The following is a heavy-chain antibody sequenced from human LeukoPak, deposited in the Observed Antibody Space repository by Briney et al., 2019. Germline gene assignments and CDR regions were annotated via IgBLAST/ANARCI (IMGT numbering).Heavy chain of an antibody. Sequence: GGSLRLSCAASGFTFSNYWMHWVRQAPGKGLVWVSRINRDGSSTSYADSVKGRFTISRDNAKNTLYLQMNSLRAEDTAVYYCARDYYDSSGYWGFDYWGQGTLVTVSS. V-gene: IGHV3-74*01. D-gene: IGHD3-22*01. J-gene: IGHJ4*02. CDR1: GFTFSNYW. CDR3: ARDYYDSSGYWGFDY. CDR2: INRDGSST.